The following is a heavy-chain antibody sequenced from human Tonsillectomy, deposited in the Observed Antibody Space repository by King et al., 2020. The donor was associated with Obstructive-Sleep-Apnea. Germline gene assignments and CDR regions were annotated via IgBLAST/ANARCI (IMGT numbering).Heavy chain of an antibody. J-gene: IGHJ4*02. CDR1: GFTFSSYS. CDR3: ARPGIRGIDSSFDY. CDR2: ISSSSSYI. V-gene: IGHV3-21*01. D-gene: IGHD6-13*01. Sequence: VQLVESGGGLVKPGGSLRLSCAASGFTFSSYSMNWVRQAPGKGLEWVSSISSSSSYIYYADSVKGRFTISRDNAKNSLYLQMNSLRAEDTAVYYCARPGIRGIDSSFDYRGQGTLVTVSS.